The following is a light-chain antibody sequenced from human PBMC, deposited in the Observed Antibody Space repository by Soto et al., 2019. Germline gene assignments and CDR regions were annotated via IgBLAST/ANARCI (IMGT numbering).Light chain of an antibody. CDR3: QQYGSAPYT. CDR1: QTLGSKY. CDR2: GAS. J-gene: IGKJ2*01. V-gene: IGKV3-20*01. Sequence: PGDRATLSCRTSQTLGSKYLAWYQQKPGQAPRLLIYGASSRATGIPDRFSGSGSGTDFTLTISRLEPEDFAVFYCQQYGSAPYTFGQGTKLEI.